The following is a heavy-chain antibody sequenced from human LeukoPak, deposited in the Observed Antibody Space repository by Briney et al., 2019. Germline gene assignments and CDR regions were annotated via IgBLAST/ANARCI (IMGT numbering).Heavy chain of an antibody. Sequence: GGSLRLSCATSGFLFGSYGMHWVRQAPGKGLEWVAFIRYEGDIAHYADSVEGRFIISRDNSMNTLYLQMNSLRVEDTSVYYCARPCSGGSCYGYWGQGTLVTVSS. CDR2: IRYEGDIA. CDR3: ARPCSGGSCYGY. J-gene: IGHJ4*02. D-gene: IGHD2-15*01. CDR1: GFLFGSYG. V-gene: IGHV3-30*02.